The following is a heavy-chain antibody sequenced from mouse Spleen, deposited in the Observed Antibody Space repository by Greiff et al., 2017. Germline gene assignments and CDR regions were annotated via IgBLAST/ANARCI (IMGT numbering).Heavy chain of an antibody. CDR2: IWSDGST. CDR3: ARHGYGSSGAMDY. Sequence: VKLMESGPGLVAPSQSLSITCTVSGFSLTNYAVHWVRQSPGKGLEWLGVIWSDGSTDYNAAFISRLSISKDNSKSQVFLKMNSLQTDDTAMYYCARHGYGSSGAMDYWGQGTSVTVSS. V-gene: IGHV2-4-1*01. J-gene: IGHJ4*01. CDR1: GFSLTNYA. D-gene: IGHD1-1*01.